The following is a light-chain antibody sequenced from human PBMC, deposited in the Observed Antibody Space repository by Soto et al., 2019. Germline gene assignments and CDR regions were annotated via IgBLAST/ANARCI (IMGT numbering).Light chain of an antibody. CDR2: DVS. Sequence: EIVLTQSPATVSLSPGERATLSCRARQSISSHLAWYQQKPGQAPRLLMYDVSNRATDIPARFSGSGSGTDFTLTISSLEPEDFAVYYCQQRPNWPLTFGGGTKVEIK. CDR1: QSISSH. V-gene: IGKV3-11*01. CDR3: QQRPNWPLT. J-gene: IGKJ4*01.